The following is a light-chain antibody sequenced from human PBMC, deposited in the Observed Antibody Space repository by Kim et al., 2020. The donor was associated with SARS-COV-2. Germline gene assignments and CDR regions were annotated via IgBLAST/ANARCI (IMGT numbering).Light chain of an antibody. V-gene: IGLV2-11*01. J-gene: IGLJ3*02. CDR2: DVS. Sequence: QSALTQPRSVSGSPGQSVTISCTGTSSDVCGYNYVSWYQQHPGKVPKVMIYDVSKRPSGVPDRFSGSKSGNTASLTISGLQAEDEADYYCCSYAGNSLVFGGGTKVTVL. CDR1: SSDVCGYNY. CDR3: CSYAGNSLV.